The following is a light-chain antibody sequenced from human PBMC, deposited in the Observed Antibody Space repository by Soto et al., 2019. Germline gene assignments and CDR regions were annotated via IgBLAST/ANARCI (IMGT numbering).Light chain of an antibody. J-gene: IGLJ1*01. CDR3: GSWDSSLTANA. CDR2: DDI. Sequence: QSVLTQPPSVSAAPGQKVTISCSGTTXNVANNFVSWYQQFPGKAPKLLIYDDIRRPSGIPDRFSASKSGTSATLGITGLQTGDEADYYCGSWDSSLTANAFGTGTKVTVL. CDR1: TXNVANNF. V-gene: IGLV1-51*01.